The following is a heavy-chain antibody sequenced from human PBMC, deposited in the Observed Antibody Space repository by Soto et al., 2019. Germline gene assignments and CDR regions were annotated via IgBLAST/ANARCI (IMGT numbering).Heavy chain of an antibody. V-gene: IGHV4-59*01. CDR2: IYYSGST. CDR3: ARAGGSSWTVVGATPYYFDY. Sequence: TSETLSLTCTVSGGSISSYYWSWIRQPPGKGLEWIGYIYYSGSTNYNPSLKSRVTISVDTSKNQFSLKLSSVTAADTAVYYCARAGGSSWTVVGATPYYFDYWGQGTLVTVSS. CDR1: GGSISSYY. J-gene: IGHJ4*02. D-gene: IGHD1-26*01.